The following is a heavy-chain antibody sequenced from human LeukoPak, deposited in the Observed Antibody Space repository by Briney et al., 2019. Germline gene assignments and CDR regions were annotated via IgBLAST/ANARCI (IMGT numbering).Heavy chain of an antibody. Sequence: GSLRLSCAASGFTFSSYAMSWIRQPPGKGLEWIGYIYYSGSTNYNPSLKSRVTTSVDTSKNQFSLKLSSVTAADTAVYYCARESTYYDSSGSYAFDIWGQGTMVTVSS. CDR2: IYYSGST. J-gene: IGHJ3*02. V-gene: IGHV4-59*01. D-gene: IGHD3-22*01. CDR3: ARESTYYDSSGSYAFDI. CDR1: GFTFSSYA.